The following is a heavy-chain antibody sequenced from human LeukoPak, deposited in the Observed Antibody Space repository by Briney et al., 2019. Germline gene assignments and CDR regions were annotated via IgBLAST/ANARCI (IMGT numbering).Heavy chain of an antibody. CDR3: ARSQAVVTPLWYFDL. Sequence: GASVKVSCKASGGTFSSYAISWVRQALGQGLEWMGGIIPIFGTANYAQKLQARVTITADESTSTAYMELSSLRSEDTAVYCCARSQAVVTPLWYFDLWGRGTLVTVSS. D-gene: IGHD4-23*01. V-gene: IGHV1-69*13. CDR1: GGTFSSYA. CDR2: IIPIFGTA. J-gene: IGHJ2*01.